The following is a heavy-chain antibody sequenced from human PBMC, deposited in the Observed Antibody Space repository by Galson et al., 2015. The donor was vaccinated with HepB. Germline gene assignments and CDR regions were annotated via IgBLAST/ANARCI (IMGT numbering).Heavy chain of an antibody. CDR2: IDSDESGT. V-gene: IGHV3-74*03. J-gene: IGHJ4*02. D-gene: IGHD3-22*01. CDR3: GRSRGASGYHYDY. Sequence: SLRLSCAATSGFAFNNYKIHWVRHVPGKGLVWVAYIDSDESGTKYADSVKGRFTISRDNARNTVFLQMNSLRVEDTAVYFCGRSRGASGYHYDYWGQGTLVAVSS. CDR1: GFAFNNYK.